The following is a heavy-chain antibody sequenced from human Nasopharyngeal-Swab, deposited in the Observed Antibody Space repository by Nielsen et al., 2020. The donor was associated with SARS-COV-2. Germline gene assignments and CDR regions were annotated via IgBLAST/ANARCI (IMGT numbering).Heavy chain of an antibody. CDR1: GFTFSSDW. Sequence: GGSLRLSFAASGFTFSSDWMSWVRQAPGKGLDWVAHIKQSGSGQYYADSVKGRFTISRDNAKNSLSLQMNSLRAEDTAVYYCARYCSTTSCPRGFDYWGQGTLVTVSS. CDR2: IKQSGSGQ. D-gene: IGHD2-2*01. V-gene: IGHV3-7*01. CDR3: ARYCSTTSCPRGFDY. J-gene: IGHJ4*02.